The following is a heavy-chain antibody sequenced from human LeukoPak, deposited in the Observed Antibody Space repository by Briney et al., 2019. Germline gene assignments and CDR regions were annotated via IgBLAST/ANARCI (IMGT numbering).Heavy chain of an antibody. J-gene: IGHJ4*02. Sequence: PGGSLRLSCAASGFTFSSYWMSWVRQAPGKGLEWVANIKQDGSEKYYVDSVKGRFTISRDNAKNSLYLQMNSLRAEDTAVYYCARIREWELRPFDYWGQGTLVTVSS. CDR2: IKQDGSEK. CDR1: GFTFSSYW. CDR3: ARIREWELRPFDY. D-gene: IGHD1-26*01. V-gene: IGHV3-7*01.